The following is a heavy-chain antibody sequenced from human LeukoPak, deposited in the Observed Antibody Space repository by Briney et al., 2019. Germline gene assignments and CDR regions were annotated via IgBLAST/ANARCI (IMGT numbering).Heavy chain of an antibody. CDR3: AKPISGGLAVTADWFRP. D-gene: IGHD6-19*01. Sequence: GGSLRLSCAASGFAFSVYAMSWLRQPPGKGREWGSAIDANSISTSYATSVRGRFTISRDNAKDTLYLQLNTLRADDTATYYCAKPISGGLAVTADWFRPWGQGTLVVVSS. V-gene: IGHV3-23*01. CDR1: GFAFSVYA. J-gene: IGHJ5*02. CDR2: IDANSIST.